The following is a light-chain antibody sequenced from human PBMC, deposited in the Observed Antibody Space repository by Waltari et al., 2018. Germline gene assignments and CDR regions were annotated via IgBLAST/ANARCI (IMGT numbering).Light chain of an antibody. V-gene: IGLV2-18*02. CDR2: DVS. CDR3: CSYRSGFTLV. J-gene: IGLJ6*01. CDR1: SRDIGSYTG. Sequence: QSAVTQPPSVYKSLGQSVTISCTGTSRDIGSYTGVSWYQQHSGTVPRPLIYDVSKRPSGVSDRFSGSKSGNTASLTISGLQAEDEADYYCCSYRSGFTLVFGSGTKLTVL.